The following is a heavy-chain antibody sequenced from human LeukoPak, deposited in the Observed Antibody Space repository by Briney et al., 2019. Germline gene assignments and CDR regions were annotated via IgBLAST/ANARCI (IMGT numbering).Heavy chain of an antibody. CDR1: GYSFTSYW. J-gene: IGHJ5*02. CDR2: IYPGNSDT. D-gene: IGHD6-13*01. Sequence: GESLKISCKGSGYSFTSYWIGWVRQMPGKGLEWMGIIYPGNSDTRYSPSFQGQVTISADKSINTAYLQWTSLKASDTAMYYCARHPYSSSWYWWFDPWGQGTLVSVSS. V-gene: IGHV5-51*01. CDR3: ARHPYSSSWYWWFDP.